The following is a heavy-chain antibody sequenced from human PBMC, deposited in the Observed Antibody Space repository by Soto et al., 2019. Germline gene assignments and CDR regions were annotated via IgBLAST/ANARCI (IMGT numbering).Heavy chain of an antibody. CDR1: GGTFSSYA. J-gene: IGHJ4*02. Sequence: AASVKVSCKASGGTFSSYAISWVRQAPGQGLEWMGGIIPIFGTANYAQKFQGRVTITADESTSTAYMELSSLRSEDTAVYYCARDLLPYDSSGFFDYWGQGTLVTVSS. CDR3: ARDLLPYDSSGFFDY. V-gene: IGHV1-69*13. D-gene: IGHD3-22*01. CDR2: IIPIFGTA.